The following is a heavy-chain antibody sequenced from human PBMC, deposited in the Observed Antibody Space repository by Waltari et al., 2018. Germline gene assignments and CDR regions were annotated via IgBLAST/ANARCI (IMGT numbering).Heavy chain of an antibody. D-gene: IGHD3-3*01. CDR1: GGSFRGYY. Sequence: QVQLQQWGAGLLKPSETLSLTCAVYGGSFRGYYWRWIRQPPGKGLEWIGEINHSGSTNYNPALKSRVTISVDTSKNQCSLKLSSVTAADTAVYYCAREAVLRVLEWLPSDGMDVWGQGTTVTVSS. CDR3: AREAVLRVLEWLPSDGMDV. CDR2: INHSGST. J-gene: IGHJ6*02. V-gene: IGHV4-34*01.